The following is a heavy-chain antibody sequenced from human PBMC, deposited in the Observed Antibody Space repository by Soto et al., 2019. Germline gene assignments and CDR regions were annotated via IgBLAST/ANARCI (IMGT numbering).Heavy chain of an antibody. CDR2: INPSGGIT. CDR1: GYTFTSCH. J-gene: IGHJ3*01. Sequence: QVQLVQFGAEVKKPGASVKLSCTASGYTFTSCHLHWVRQAPGQGLEWMGKINPSGGITTYAQNFQGRVIMTRDTSTSTVYMDLSSRRSEDTAVYYCARTVGGEESFDFWGQGTMVTVSS. V-gene: IGHV1-46*01. D-gene: IGHD3-16*01. CDR3: ARTVGGEESFDF.